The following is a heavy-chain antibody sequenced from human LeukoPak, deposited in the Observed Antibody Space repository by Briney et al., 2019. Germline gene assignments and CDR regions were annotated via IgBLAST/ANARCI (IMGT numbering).Heavy chain of an antibody. D-gene: IGHD3-9*01. Sequence: SETLSLTCAVYGGSFSGYDWSWIRQPPGKGLEWIGEINHNGGTNYNPSLKRGVTISVSTNKNHFFLKLSSVTAADTAVYYCARRNWDYDILTGYSYNWFDPWGQGTLVTVSS. CDR3: ARRNWDYDILTGYSYNWFDP. J-gene: IGHJ5*02. CDR2: INHNGGT. CDR1: GGSFSGYD. V-gene: IGHV4-34*01.